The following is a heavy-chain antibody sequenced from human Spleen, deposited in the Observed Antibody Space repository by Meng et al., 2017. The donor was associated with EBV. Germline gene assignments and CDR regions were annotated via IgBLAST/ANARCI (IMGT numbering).Heavy chain of an antibody. CDR2: IYYSGST. Sequence: QVQLVESGPGLVKPSETLSLTCACSGGSVSSDPYYWTWIRQPPGKGLEWVDYIYYSGSTNYNPSLRNRVTISMDASKNQFSLKLSSVTAADTAVYYCARGALFGYFDYWGQGALVTVSS. CDR3: ARGALFGYFDY. V-gene: IGHV4-61*01. D-gene: IGHD3-3*01. CDR1: GGSVSSDPYY. J-gene: IGHJ4*02.